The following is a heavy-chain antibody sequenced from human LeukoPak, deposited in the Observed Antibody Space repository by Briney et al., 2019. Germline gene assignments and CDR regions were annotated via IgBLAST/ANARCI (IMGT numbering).Heavy chain of an antibody. CDR1: GFTFSSYA. Sequence: GGSLRLSCAASGFTFSSYAMNWVRQAPGKGLKWVSGFSGNGGGTYYADSVKGRFTVSRDNSKNTLYLQMNSLRAEDTAVYYCAKSGLNRFDYWGQGTLVTVSS. J-gene: IGHJ4*02. CDR2: FSGNGGGT. V-gene: IGHV3-23*01. D-gene: IGHD2-15*01. CDR3: AKSGLNRFDY.